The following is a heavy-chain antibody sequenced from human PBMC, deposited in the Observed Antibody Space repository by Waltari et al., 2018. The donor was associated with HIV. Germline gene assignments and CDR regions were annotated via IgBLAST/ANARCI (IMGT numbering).Heavy chain of an antibody. CDR2: IYSGGST. V-gene: IGHV3-53*02. J-gene: IGHJ4*02. CDR3: ARVRSTMGRFQGFDY. CDR1: GLTVTRNS. Sequence: EVQLVATGGGLIQPGGSLRLSCAASGLTVTRNSLNWVRQAPGKGLEWVSLIYSGGSTYYADSVKGRFTISRDNSKNTLYLQMNSLRAEDTAVYYCARVRSTMGRFQGFDYWGQGTLVTVSS. D-gene: IGHD1-26*01.